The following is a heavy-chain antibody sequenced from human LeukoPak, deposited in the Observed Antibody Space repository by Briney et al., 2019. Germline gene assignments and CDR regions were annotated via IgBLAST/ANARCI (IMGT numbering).Heavy chain of an antibody. D-gene: IGHD2-2*01. J-gene: IGHJ4*02. CDR1: EFTFSSYV. Sequence: GESLKISCAASEFTFSSYVMSWVRQAPGKGLEWVSAISGSGGSTYYADSVKGRFTISRDNSKNTLYLQMNSLRAEDTAVYYCAKASYCSNTSCYRRFDYWGQGTLVTVSS. CDR2: ISGSGGST. V-gene: IGHV3-23*01. CDR3: AKASYCSNTSCYRRFDY.